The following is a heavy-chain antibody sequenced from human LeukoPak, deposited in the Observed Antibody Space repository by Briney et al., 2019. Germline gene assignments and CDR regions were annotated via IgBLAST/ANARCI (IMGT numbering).Heavy chain of an antibody. D-gene: IGHD5-12*01. Sequence: SETLSLTCAVFGGPINSNNWWNWVRQPPGKGLEWIGEIYHSGSTNYNPSLKSRVTISVDKSKNQFSLKLSSVTAADTAVYYCAREPGYSGFDYWGQGTLVTVSS. CDR3: AREPGYSGFDY. CDR1: GGPINSNNW. V-gene: IGHV4-4*02. CDR2: IYHSGST. J-gene: IGHJ4*02.